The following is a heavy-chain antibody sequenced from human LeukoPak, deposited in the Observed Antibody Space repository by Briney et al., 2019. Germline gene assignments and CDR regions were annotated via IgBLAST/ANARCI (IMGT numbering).Heavy chain of an antibody. Sequence: ASVKVSCKASGYTFTSYGISWVRQAPGQGLEWMGWISAYNGNTNYAQKLQGRVTMTTDTSTSTAYMELRSLRSDDTAVYYCARGRFCNGAGEGNAFDIWGQGTMVTVSS. CDR3: ARGRFCNGAGEGNAFDI. CDR1: GYTFTSYG. CDR2: ISAYNGNT. V-gene: IGHV1-18*01. D-gene: IGHD3-16*01. J-gene: IGHJ3*02.